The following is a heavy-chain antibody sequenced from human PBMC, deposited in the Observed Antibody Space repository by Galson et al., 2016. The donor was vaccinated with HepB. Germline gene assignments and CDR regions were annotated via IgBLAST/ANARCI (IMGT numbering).Heavy chain of an antibody. J-gene: IGHJ4*02. D-gene: IGHD4-17*01. V-gene: IGHV5-51*01. CDR3: ARTPVYGDFDY. CDR1: GYYFASYL. Sequence: QSGAEVKKPGESLKISCKGSGYYFASYLIGWVRQMPGKGLEWMGIINPNDSETEYSPSFHGQVTISADKSTSTAYLQWNSLQASDTAMYYCARTPVYGDFDYWGQGTLVTVSS. CDR2: INPNDSET.